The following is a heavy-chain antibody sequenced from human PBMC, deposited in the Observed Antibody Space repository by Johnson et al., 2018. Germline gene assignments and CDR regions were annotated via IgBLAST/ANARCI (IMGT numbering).Heavy chain of an antibody. Sequence: VQLVESGAEVKKPGASVKVSCKASGYTFTSYYMHWVRQAPGQGLEWMGIINPSGGSTSYAQKFQGRVTMTRDTATSTVYMELSSLRAEDTAVYYCARALEMATIHSGMDVWGQGTTVTGSS. D-gene: IGHD5-24*01. J-gene: IGHJ6*02. CDR1: GYTFTSYY. CDR2: INPSGGST. CDR3: ARALEMATIHSGMDV. V-gene: IGHV1-46*01.